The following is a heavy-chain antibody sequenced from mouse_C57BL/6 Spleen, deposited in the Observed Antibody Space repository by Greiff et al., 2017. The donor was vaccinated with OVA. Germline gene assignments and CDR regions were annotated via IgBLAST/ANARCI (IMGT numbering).Heavy chain of an antibody. CDR1: GYTFTSYW. V-gene: IGHV1-61*01. CDR2: IYPSDSET. CDR3: AREGYPAWFAY. J-gene: IGHJ3*01. Sequence: QLQQPGAELVRPGSSVKLSCQASGYTFTSYWMDWVKQRPGQGLEWIGNIYPSDSETHYNQKFKDKATLTVDKSSSTAYMQLSSLTSEDSAVYYCAREGYPAWFAYWGQGTLVTVSA. D-gene: IGHD2-2*01.